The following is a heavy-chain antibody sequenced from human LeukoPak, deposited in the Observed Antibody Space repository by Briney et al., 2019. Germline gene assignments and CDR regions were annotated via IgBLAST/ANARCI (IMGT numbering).Heavy chain of an antibody. J-gene: IGHJ4*02. Sequence: PGGSLRLSCAASGFTFSSYWMHWVRQAPGKGLVWVSRINSDGSSTSYADSVKGRFTISRDNSKNTLYLQMNSLRVEDTALYYCAKDRGGVVVRAFDYWGQGTLVTVSS. CDR1: GFTFSSYW. D-gene: IGHD3-22*01. CDR2: INSDGSST. CDR3: AKDRGGVVVRAFDY. V-gene: IGHV3-74*01.